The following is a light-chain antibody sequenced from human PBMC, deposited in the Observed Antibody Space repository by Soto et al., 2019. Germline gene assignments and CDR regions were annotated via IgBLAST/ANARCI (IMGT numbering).Light chain of an antibody. Sequence: EIVLTQSPASLSLSRPEAATLSLRASQSVSTYLAWFQQKFGQPPRILIYDASKRATGIPARFSGSGSGTDFTLTINRLDPDDFEVYYCQQRSDWPITFGQGTRLEI. CDR3: QQRSDWPIT. CDR1: QSVSTY. CDR2: DAS. V-gene: IGKV3-11*01. J-gene: IGKJ5*01.